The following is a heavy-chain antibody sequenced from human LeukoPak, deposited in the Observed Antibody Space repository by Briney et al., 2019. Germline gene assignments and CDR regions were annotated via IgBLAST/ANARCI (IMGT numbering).Heavy chain of an antibody. CDR3: ARSKVPATGNWFDP. J-gene: IGHJ5*02. V-gene: IGHV4-34*01. Sequence: PSETLSLTCAVYGGSFSGYYWSWIRQPPGKGLEWIGEINHSGSTNYNPSLKRRVTISVDTSKSQFSLKLSSVTAADTAVYYCARSKVPATGNWFDPWGQGTLVTVSS. CDR1: GGSFSGYY. D-gene: IGHD2-21*02. CDR2: INHSGST.